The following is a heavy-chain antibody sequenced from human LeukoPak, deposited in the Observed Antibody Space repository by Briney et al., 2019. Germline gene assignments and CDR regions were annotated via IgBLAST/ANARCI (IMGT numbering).Heavy chain of an antibody. D-gene: IGHD6-13*01. V-gene: IGHV3-23*01. CDR1: GFTFSSYA. CDR2: ISGSGGST. CDR3: AGGRRHLVHGPLDY. Sequence: GGSLRLSCAASGFTFSSYAMSWVRQAPGKGLEWVSSISGSGGSTYYADPVKGRFTISRDNSKNMLYLQMNSLRAEGTAVYYCAGGRRHLVHGPLDYWGQGTLVTVSS. J-gene: IGHJ4*02.